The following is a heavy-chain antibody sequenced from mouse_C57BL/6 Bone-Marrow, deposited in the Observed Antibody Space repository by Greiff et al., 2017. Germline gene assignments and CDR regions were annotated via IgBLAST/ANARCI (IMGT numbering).Heavy chain of an antibody. CDR3: AREFYYYGSSYEGYFDY. J-gene: IGHJ2*01. Sequence: VQLQQPGAELVKPGASVKLSCKASGYSFTDYNMNWVKQSNGKSLEWIGVINPNYGTTSYNQKFKGKATLTVDQSSSTAYMQLNSLTSEDSAVYYCAREFYYYGSSYEGYFDYWGQGTTLTVSS. V-gene: IGHV1-39*01. CDR1: GYSFTDYN. CDR2: INPNYGTT. D-gene: IGHD1-1*01.